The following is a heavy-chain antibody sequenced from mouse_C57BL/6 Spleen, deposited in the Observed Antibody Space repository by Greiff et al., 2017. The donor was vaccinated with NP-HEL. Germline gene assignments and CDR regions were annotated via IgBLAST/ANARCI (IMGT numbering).Heavy chain of an antibody. CDR1: GYTFTDYY. CDR3: ARSVYYGNFAWFAY. Sequence: VQLVESGAELVRPGASVKLSCKASGYTFTDYYINWVKQRPGQGLEWIARIYPGSGNTYYNEKFKGKATLTAEKSSITAYMQLSSLTSEDSAVYFCARSVYYGNFAWFAYWGQGTLVTVSA. D-gene: IGHD2-1*01. V-gene: IGHV1-76*01. J-gene: IGHJ3*01. CDR2: IYPGSGNT.